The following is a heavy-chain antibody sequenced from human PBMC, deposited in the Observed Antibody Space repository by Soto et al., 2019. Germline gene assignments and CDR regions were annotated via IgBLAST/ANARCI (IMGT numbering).Heavy chain of an antibody. V-gene: IGHV3-30-3*01. CDR2: ISSDGSHQ. D-gene: IGHD2-2*01. CDR1: GFTFSTSA. Sequence: QVQLVESGGGVVQPGRSLRLSCAASGFTFSTSAIHWVRQAPGKGLEWVAVISSDGSHQYYADAVRGRFTVTRDNSKNTLNLQMNSLRAEDTAVYYCARPYCSSTRCYPYYYAMDVWGQGTTVTVSS. CDR3: ARPYCSSTRCYPYYYAMDV. J-gene: IGHJ6*02.